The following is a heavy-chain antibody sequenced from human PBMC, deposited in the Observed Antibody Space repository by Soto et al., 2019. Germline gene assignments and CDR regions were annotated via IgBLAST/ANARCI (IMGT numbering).Heavy chain of an antibody. D-gene: IGHD1-26*01. Sequence: ASVKVSCKASGYTFTSYAMHWVRQAPGQRLEWMGWINAANGNTKYSQKFQGRVTMTRDTSTSTAYMELRSLRYEDTAVYYCARDTPGATGAYWGQGTLVTVSS. J-gene: IGHJ4*02. CDR3: ARDTPGATGAY. CDR1: GYTFTSYA. CDR2: INAANGNT. V-gene: IGHV1-3*01.